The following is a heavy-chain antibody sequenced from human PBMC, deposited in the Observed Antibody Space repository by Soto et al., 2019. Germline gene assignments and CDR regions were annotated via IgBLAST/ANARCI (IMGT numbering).Heavy chain of an antibody. CDR1: GGSISSSSYY. Sequence: ETLSLTCTVSGGSISSSSYYWGWIRQPPGKGLEWIGSIYYSGSTYYNPSLKSRVTISVDTSKNQFSLKLSSVTAADTAVYYCARQYSSSWGDFDYWGQGTLVTVSS. CDR3: ARQYSSSWGDFDY. V-gene: IGHV4-39*01. D-gene: IGHD6-13*01. J-gene: IGHJ4*02. CDR2: IYYSGST.